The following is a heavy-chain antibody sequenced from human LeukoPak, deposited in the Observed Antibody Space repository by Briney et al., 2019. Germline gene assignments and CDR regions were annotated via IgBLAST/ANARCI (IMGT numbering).Heavy chain of an antibody. Sequence: SETLSLTCTVSGGSISSYYWSWIRQPAGKGLEWIGRIYTSGSTNYNPSLKSRVTMSVDTSKNQFSLKLSSVTAADTAVYYCARTHDYGDYRSPYYFDYWGQRTLVTVSS. CDR2: IYTSGST. J-gene: IGHJ4*02. D-gene: IGHD4-17*01. CDR1: GGSISSYY. V-gene: IGHV4-4*07. CDR3: ARTHDYGDYRSPYYFDY.